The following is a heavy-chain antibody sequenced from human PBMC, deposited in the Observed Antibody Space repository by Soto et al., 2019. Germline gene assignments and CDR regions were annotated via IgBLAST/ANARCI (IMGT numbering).Heavy chain of an antibody. CDR1: GFSFSSYD. D-gene: IGHD3-10*01. J-gene: IGHJ6*02. CDR3: ARGMIRGVVYYGVEV. CDR2: MSFDGSYH. V-gene: IGHV3-30*03. Sequence: QEQLVESGGGAVQPGRSLRLSCTASGFSFSSYDMHWVRQAPGEGLEWVSAMSFDGSYHHYADSVKGRFTIPRDNSENTLYLQMNGLRPEDTAVYFCARGMIRGVVYYGVEVWGQGTTVTVS.